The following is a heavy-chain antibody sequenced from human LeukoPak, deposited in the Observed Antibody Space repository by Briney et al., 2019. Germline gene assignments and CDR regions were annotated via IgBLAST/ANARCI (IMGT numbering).Heavy chain of an antibody. CDR3: ARAFDTVANGDY. V-gene: IGHV1-3*01. Sequence: ASVKVSCKASGYTFTSYAMHGVRQAPGQRLEWMGWINAGNGNTKYSQKFQGRVTITRDTSASTAYMELSSLRSEDTAVYYCARAFDTVANGDYWGQGTLVTVSS. CDR2: INAGNGNT. D-gene: IGHD2-15*01. J-gene: IGHJ4*02. CDR1: GYTFTSYA.